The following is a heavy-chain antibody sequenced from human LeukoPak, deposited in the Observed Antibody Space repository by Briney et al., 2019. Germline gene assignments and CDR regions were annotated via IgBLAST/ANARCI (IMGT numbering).Heavy chain of an antibody. J-gene: IGHJ4*02. Sequence: GGSLRLSCAASGFTFRSYWMSWVRQAPGKGLKWVANIKEDGSEKYYVDSVKGRFTISRDNAKNSLFLQINSLRAEDTAVYYCARTLRGGGALDYWGQGTLVTVSS. V-gene: IGHV3-7*03. CDR1: GFTFRSYW. D-gene: IGHD3-16*01. CDR3: ARTLRGGGALDY. CDR2: IKEDGSEK.